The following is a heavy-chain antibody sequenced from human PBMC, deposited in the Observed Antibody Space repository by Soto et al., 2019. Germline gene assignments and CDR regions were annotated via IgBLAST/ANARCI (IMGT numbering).Heavy chain of an antibody. CDR3: ARESRRFFDC. V-gene: IGHV2-5*02. Sequence: QITLKESDPTLVKPTQTLTLTCTFSGFSLSTTGVGVGWIRQPPGKALEWLAIIYWDDDKRYSPSLKSRLTITKDTSNNQVVLTMTNMDPVDTATYYCARESRRFFDCWGQGTLVTVSS. J-gene: IGHJ4*02. CDR2: IYWDDDK. D-gene: IGHD2-2*01. CDR1: GFSLSTTGVG.